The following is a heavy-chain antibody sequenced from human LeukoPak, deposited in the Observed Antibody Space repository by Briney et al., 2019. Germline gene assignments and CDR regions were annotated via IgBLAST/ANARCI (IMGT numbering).Heavy chain of an antibody. CDR1: GYTFTGYY. CDR2: LNPNSGGT. V-gene: IGHV1-2*02. D-gene: IGHD5-24*01. CDR3: ARDMGWLQPDNYFDY. Sequence: ASVKVSCKASGYTFTGYYMHWVRQAPGQGLEWMGWLNPNSGGTNYAQKFQGRVTMTRDTSISTAYMELSRLRSDDTAVYYCARDMGWLQPDNYFDYWGQGTLVTVSS. J-gene: IGHJ4*02.